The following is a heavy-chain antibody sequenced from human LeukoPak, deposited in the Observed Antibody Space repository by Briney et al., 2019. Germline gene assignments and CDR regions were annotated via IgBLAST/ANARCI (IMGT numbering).Heavy chain of an antibody. CDR3: MKGSGSRRPYYFDY. D-gene: IGHD1-14*01. V-gene: IGHV3-23*01. J-gene: IGHJ4*02. Sequence: GGSLRLSCATSGFTFSSFVMSWVRQSPGKGLEWVSALTGGSDSTYYADSVNGRFTISRDNSKSTLYLEMSSLRAEDTAVYYCMKGSGSRRPYYFDYWGQGTLVTVSS. CDR2: LTGGSDST. CDR1: GFTFSSFV.